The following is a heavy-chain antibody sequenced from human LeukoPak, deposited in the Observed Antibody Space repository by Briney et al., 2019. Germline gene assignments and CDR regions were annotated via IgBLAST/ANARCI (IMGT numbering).Heavy chain of an antibody. CDR3: ARDRAVATSHYFAY. D-gene: IGHD5-12*01. J-gene: IGHJ4*02. CDR2: VSYDGSNK. V-gene: IGHV3-30-3*01. CDR1: GFTFSSYA. Sequence: GSLRLSCAASGFTFSSYAMHWVRQAPGKGLEWVAVVSYDGSNKYYADSVKGRFTISRDNSKNTLYLQMNSLRAEDTAVYYCARDRAVATSHYFAYWGQGTLVTVSS.